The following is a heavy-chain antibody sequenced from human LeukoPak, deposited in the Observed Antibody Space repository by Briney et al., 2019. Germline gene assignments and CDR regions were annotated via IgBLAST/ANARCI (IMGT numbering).Heavy chain of an antibody. J-gene: IGHJ5*02. CDR2: RYYGRNT. CDR3: ARHGHYTSLDP. CDR1: GGSISGSDYY. V-gene: IGHV4-39*01. D-gene: IGHD3-3*01. Sequence: SETLSLTCTVSGGSISGSDYYWAWIRQPPGKGLEWIVSRYYGRNTYYNPSLNSRVTISVDTSKNHLSLNLSSVTAADTAVYYCARHGHYTSLDPWGQGTLVTVSS.